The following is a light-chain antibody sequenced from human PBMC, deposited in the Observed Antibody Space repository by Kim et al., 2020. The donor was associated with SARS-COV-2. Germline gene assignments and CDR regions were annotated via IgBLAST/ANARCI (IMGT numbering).Light chain of an antibody. Sequence: QSSPIACTAPRRDVVAHNHISWYQHHPAKALHLRFYDLSNRPAGVSNRFSGSKSVNTASLTISGLQAEDEADYYCSSYTSSSTVIFGGGTQLTVL. CDR3: SSYTSSSTVI. J-gene: IGLJ2*01. CDR1: RRDVVAHNH. V-gene: IGLV2-14*03. CDR2: DLS.